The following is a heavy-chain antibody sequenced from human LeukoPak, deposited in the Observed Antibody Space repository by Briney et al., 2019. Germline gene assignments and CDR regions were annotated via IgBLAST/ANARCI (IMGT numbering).Heavy chain of an antibody. CDR3: ARYSHRSPYNWFDP. Sequence: SETLSLTCTVSGGSIRNYYWSWIRQPPGKGLEWIGYIFYSGSTNYNPSLKSRVTISVDTSKNQFSLKLSSVTAADTAVYYCARYSHRSPYNWFDPWGQGTLVTVSS. J-gene: IGHJ5*02. CDR1: GGSIRNYY. D-gene: IGHD2-15*01. V-gene: IGHV4-59*01. CDR2: IFYSGST.